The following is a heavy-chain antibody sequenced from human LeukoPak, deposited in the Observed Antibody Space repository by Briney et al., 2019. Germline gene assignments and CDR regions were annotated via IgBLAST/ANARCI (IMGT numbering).Heavy chain of an antibody. CDR2: ISGSGDSA. J-gene: IGHJ4*02. V-gene: IGHV3-23*01. CDR1: GFTVSRNY. Sequence: GGSLRLSCAVSGFTVSRNYMSWVRQAPGKGLEWVSAISGSGDSAYYADSVKGRFTISRDNSKNTLYLQMNSLRAEDTAVYYCAKDVIVVVVAATGGFDYWGQGTLVTVSS. CDR3: AKDVIVVVVAATGGFDY. D-gene: IGHD2-15*01.